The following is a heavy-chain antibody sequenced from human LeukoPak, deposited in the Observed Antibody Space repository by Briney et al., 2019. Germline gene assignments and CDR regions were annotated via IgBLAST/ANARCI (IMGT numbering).Heavy chain of an antibody. Sequence: VASVKVSCTASGYTFTGYYMHWVRQAPGQGLEWMGWINPNSGGTNYAQKFQGRVTMTRDTSISTAYMELSRLRSDDTAVYYCARDSVVAAIRAWFDPWGQGTLVTVSS. D-gene: IGHD2-15*01. J-gene: IGHJ5*02. V-gene: IGHV1-2*02. CDR3: ARDSVVAAIRAWFDP. CDR2: INPNSGGT. CDR1: GYTFTGYY.